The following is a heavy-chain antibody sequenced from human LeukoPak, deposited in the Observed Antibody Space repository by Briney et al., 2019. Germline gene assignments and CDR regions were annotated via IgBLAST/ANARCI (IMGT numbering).Heavy chain of an antibody. CDR1: GGSVSSGSYY. D-gene: IGHD2-15*01. CDR3: ARGVGLGYCSGGSCRPNWFDP. J-gene: IGHJ5*02. CDR2: IYYSGST. Sequence: SETLSLTCTVSGGSVSSGSYYWSWIRQPPGKGLEWIGYIYYSGSTNHNPSLKSRVTISVDTSKNQFSLKLSSVTAADTAVYYCARGVGLGYCSGGSCRPNWFDPWGQGTLVTVSS. V-gene: IGHV4-61*01.